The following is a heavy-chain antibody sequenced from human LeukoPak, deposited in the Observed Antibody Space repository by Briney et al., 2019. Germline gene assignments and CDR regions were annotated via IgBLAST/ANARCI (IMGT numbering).Heavy chain of an antibody. CDR2: IKSKTDGGTT. J-gene: IGHJ3*02. CDR3: TTSNYGPATFDI. Sequence: PGGSLRLSCAASGFTFSNAWMSWVRQAPGKGLEWVGRIKSKTDGGTTDYAAPVKGRFTISRDDSKDTLYLQMNSLKTEDTAVYYCTTSNYGPATFDIWGQGTMVTVSS. V-gene: IGHV3-15*01. CDR1: GFTFSNAW. D-gene: IGHD3-10*01.